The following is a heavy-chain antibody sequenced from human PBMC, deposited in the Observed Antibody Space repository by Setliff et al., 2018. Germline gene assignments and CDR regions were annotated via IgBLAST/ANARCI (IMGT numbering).Heavy chain of an antibody. Sequence: ASVKVSCKASGYTFTNYGITWVRQAPGQGLEWMGWIFPKTGNTNYAHKLQGRVSMTTDTSTSTAYLEFKSLRSDDTAIYYCSRLVRFCTKISCQRLLGDDYWGQGALVTVSS. J-gene: IGHJ4*02. V-gene: IGHV1-18*01. CDR1: GYTFTNYG. CDR3: SRLVRFCTKISCQRLLGDDY. CDR2: IFPKTGNT. D-gene: IGHD2-2*01.